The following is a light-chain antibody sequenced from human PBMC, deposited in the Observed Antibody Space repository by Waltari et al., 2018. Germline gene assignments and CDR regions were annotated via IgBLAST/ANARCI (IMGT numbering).Light chain of an antibody. V-gene: IGKV4-1*01. CDR3: QQYYSTLPYT. CDR1: QSVLYSSNNKNY. CDR2: WAS. J-gene: IGKJ2*01. Sequence: DIVMTPSPDSLAVSLGERATSNGKSSQSVLYSSNNKNYLAWYQQKPGQPPKLLIYWASTRESGVPDRFSGSGSGTDFTLTISSLQAEDVAVYYCQQYYSTLPYTFGQGTKLEIK.